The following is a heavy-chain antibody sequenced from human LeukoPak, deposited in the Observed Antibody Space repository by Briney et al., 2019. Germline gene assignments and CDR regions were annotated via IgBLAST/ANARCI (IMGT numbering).Heavy chain of an antibody. CDR3: VRDNYSYRLDV. V-gene: IGHV3-30*02. Sequence: GGSLRLSCAASGFTFSSYGMHWVRQAPGKGLEWVAFIRNDGSNKYYADSVKGRFTISRDNSKNTLYLHMNSLRAEDTAIYYCVRDNYSYRLDVWGQGTLVTVSS. J-gene: IGHJ4*02. D-gene: IGHD2-21*01. CDR1: GFTFSSYG. CDR2: IRNDGSNK.